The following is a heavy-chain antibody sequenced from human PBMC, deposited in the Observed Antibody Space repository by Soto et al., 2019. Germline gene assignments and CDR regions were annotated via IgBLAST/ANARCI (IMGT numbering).Heavy chain of an antibody. D-gene: IGHD2-15*01. CDR1: GFIFSTYG. J-gene: IGHJ4*02. CDR2: IWYDGSKK. Sequence: QVQLVESGGGVVQPGRSLRLSCAASGFIFSTYGMHWVRQAPGKGLEWVAVIWYDGSKKYYGDSVKGRFTSTRDNSKNTLYLQMNSLRAEDPAVYYCARDDDGGGPNLDYRGQGSLVTVSS. V-gene: IGHV3-33*01. CDR3: ARDDDGGGPNLDY.